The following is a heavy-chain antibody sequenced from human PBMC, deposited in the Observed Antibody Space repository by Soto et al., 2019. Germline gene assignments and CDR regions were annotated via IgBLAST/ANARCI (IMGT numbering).Heavy chain of an antibody. Sequence: QVHLQQWGAGLLKPSETLSLTCAVYGGSFSGYYWTWIRQVPEKGLEWIGEINDSGSTNYNPSLKSRITISVDTSKSQFSLRLSSVTAADTALYYCARNRYTSGRYSLQQSFYLDFWGQGNLVTVSS. CDR1: GGSFSGYY. V-gene: IGHV4-34*01. CDR3: ARNRYTSGRYSLQQSFYLDF. J-gene: IGHJ4*02. CDR2: INDSGST. D-gene: IGHD6-19*01.